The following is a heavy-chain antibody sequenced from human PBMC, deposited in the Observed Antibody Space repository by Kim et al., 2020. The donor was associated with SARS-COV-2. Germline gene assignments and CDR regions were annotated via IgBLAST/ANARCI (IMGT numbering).Heavy chain of an antibody. V-gene: IGHV3-53*01. Sequence: GGSLRLSCAASGFTVSSNYMSWVRQAPGKGLEWVSVIYSGGSTYYADSVKGRFTISRDNSKNTLYLQMNSLRAEDTAVYYCARERRLWSGMDVWGQGTTVTVSS. CDR3: ARERRLWSGMDV. D-gene: IGHD2-21*01. J-gene: IGHJ6*02. CDR2: IYSGGST. CDR1: GFTVSSNY.